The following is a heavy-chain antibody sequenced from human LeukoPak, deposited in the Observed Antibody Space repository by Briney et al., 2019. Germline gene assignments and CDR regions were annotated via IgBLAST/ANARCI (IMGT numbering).Heavy chain of an antibody. Sequence: PGGSLRLSCAASGFTFSSYWMSWVRQAPGKGLEWVANIKQDRSEKYYVDSVKGRFTISRDNAKNSLYLQMNSLRAEDTAVYYCARSSITIDPREDFDYWGQGTLVTVSS. CDR1: GFTFSSYW. CDR3: ARSSITIDPREDFDY. V-gene: IGHV3-7*01. D-gene: IGHD3-10*01. J-gene: IGHJ4*02. CDR2: IKQDRSEK.